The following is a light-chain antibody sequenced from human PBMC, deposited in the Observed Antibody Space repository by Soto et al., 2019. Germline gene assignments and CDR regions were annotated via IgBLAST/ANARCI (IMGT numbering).Light chain of an antibody. CDR1: QSVSSSY. CDR2: GAS. Sequence: EIVLTQSPGTLSLSQGERATLSCRASQSVSSSYLAWYQQKPGQAPRLLIFGASSRATGIPDRFSGSGSGTDFTLTISRLEPEDFATYYCQHYNSYSEAFGQGTKVDIK. V-gene: IGKV3-20*01. CDR3: QHYNSYSEA. J-gene: IGKJ1*01.